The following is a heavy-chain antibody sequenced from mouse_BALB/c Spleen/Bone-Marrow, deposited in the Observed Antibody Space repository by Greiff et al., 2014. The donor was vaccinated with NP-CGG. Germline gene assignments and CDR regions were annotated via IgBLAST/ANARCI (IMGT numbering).Heavy chain of an antibody. CDR3: AREKGKDAMDY. Sequence: VQLVESGAELVRPGTSVKVSCKASGYAFTNYLLEWVKQRPGQGFEWIGVINPGSGGTNYNEKFKGKATLTADKSSSTAYMQLSSLTSDDSAVYFCAREKGKDAMDYWGQGTSVTVSS. J-gene: IGHJ4*01. CDR1: GYAFTNYL. CDR2: INPGSGGT. V-gene: IGHV1-54*01. D-gene: IGHD2-1*01.